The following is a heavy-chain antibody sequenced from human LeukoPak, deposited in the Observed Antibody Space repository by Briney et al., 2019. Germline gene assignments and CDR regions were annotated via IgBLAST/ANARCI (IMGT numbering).Heavy chain of an antibody. J-gene: IGHJ6*02. CDR3: AKHQQIYGDSLMDV. CDR2: IRGSGART. Sequence: PGGSLRVSCAASGFTFSNYAMSWVRQAPGKGLEWVSSIRGSGARTDYADSVKGRFTISRDNSKNTLYLQMNSLRAEDTAVYYCAKHQQIYGDSLMDVWGQGTTVTVSS. V-gene: IGHV3-23*01. CDR1: GFTFSNYA. D-gene: IGHD4-17*01.